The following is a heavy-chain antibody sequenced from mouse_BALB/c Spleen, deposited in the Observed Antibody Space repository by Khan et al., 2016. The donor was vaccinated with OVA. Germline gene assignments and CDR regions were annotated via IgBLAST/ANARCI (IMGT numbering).Heavy chain of an antibody. Sequence: QVQLQQSGAELARPGASVKMSCKASGYTFTSYTMHWVKQRPGQGLEWIGYINPSSGYTNYNQKFKDKATLTADTSSSTAYMQLSSLTSEDSAIYCGDRGEAYDTHGGRFAYWGQGTTVTVSA. J-gene: IGHJ3*01. CDR1: GYTFTSYT. V-gene: IGHV1-4*01. CDR2: INPSSGYT. D-gene: IGHD2-12*01. CDR3: DRGEAYDTHGGRFAY.